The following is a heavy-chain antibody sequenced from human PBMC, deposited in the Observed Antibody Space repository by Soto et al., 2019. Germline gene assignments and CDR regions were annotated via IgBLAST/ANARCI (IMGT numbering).Heavy chain of an antibody. CDR2: IYYSGST. D-gene: IGHD2-15*01. J-gene: IGHJ4*02. Sequence: PSETLSLTCTVSGGSISSGDYYWSWIRQPPGKGLEWIGYIYYSGSTYYNPSLKSRVTISVDTSKNQFSLKLSSVTAADTAVYYCARELGVLTAWRYFDYWGQGTLVTVSS. CDR3: ARELGVLTAWRYFDY. V-gene: IGHV4-30-4*01. CDR1: GGSISSGDYY.